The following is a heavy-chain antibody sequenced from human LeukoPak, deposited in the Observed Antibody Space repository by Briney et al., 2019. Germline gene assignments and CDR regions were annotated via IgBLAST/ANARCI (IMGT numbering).Heavy chain of an antibody. CDR1: GFTFRSYS. J-gene: IGHJ4*02. V-gene: IGHV3-21*01. D-gene: IGHD5-24*01. Sequence: GGSLRLSCAASGFTFRSYSMNWVRQAPGKGLEWVSSISSSSSYIYYADSLKGRFTISRDNAKNSLYLQMNSLRAEDTAVYYCARVPDGYNSGYFDYWGQGTPVTVSS. CDR3: ARVPDGYNSGYFDY. CDR2: ISSSSSYI.